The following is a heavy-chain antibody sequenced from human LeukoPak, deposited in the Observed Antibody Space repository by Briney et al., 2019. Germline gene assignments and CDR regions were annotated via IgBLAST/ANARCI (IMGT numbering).Heavy chain of an antibody. CDR1: GFTFSSYA. J-gene: IGHJ4*02. CDR2: ITGNGGST. CDR3: AKDQKATYGSGSAEEGDY. V-gene: IGHV3-23*01. D-gene: IGHD3-10*01. Sequence: PGGSLRLSCAASGFTFSSYAMSWVRQAPGRGLELVSAITGNGGSTYYADSVNGRFTISRDNSKNTLYLLMNSMRVEDTAIYCCAKDQKATYGSGSAEEGDYWGQGTLVTVSS.